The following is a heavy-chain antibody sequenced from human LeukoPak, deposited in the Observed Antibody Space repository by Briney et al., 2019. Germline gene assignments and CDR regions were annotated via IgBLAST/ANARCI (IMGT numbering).Heavy chain of an antibody. CDR2: IYYSGST. J-gene: IGHJ4*02. CDR1: GGSISSYY. CDR3: ARGGSFSLLSAPLSEIYFDY. V-gene: IGHV4-59*08. D-gene: IGHD3-16*01. Sequence: SETLSLTCTVSGGSISSYYWSWIRQPPGKGLEWIGYIYYSGSTNYNPSLKSRVTISVDTSKNQFSLKLSSVTAADTAVYYCARGGSFSLLSAPLSEIYFDYWGQGTLVTVSS.